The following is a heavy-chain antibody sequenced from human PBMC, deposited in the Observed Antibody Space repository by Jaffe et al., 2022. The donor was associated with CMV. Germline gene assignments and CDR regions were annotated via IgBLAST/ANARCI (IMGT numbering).Heavy chain of an antibody. Sequence: EVQLVESGGGLVQPGGSLRLSCAASGFTFSSYEMNWVRQAPGKGLEWVSYISSSGSTIYYADSVKGRFTISRDNAKNSLYLQMNSLRAEDTAVYYCARDEGDYGDVYYFDYWGQGTLVTVSS. CDR1: GFTFSSYE. V-gene: IGHV3-48*03. J-gene: IGHJ4*02. CDR2: ISSSGSTI. D-gene: IGHD4-17*01. CDR3: ARDEGDYGDVYYFDY.